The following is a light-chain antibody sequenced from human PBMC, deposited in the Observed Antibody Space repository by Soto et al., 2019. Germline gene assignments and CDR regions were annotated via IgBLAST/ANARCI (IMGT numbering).Light chain of an antibody. J-gene: IGLJ1*01. V-gene: IGLV1-44*01. CDR1: SSNIGSNT. CDR3: AAWDDSLNGPV. Sequence: QPVLTQPPSASGTPGQRVTISCSGSSSNIGSNTVNWYQQLPGTAPKLLIHSNNQRPSGVPDRFSGSKSGTSASLAISGLQSEDVADYSCAAWDDSLNGPVFGTGTKLTVL. CDR2: SNN.